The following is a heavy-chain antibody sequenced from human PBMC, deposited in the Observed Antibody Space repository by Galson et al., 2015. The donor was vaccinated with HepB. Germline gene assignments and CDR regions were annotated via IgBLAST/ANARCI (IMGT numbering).Heavy chain of an antibody. CDR2: IIPIFGTA. Sequence: SVKVSCKASGGTFSGYAISWVRQAPGQGLEWMGGIIPIFGTANYAQKFQGRVTITADESTSTAYMELSSLRSEDTAVYYCARYDSSGYRRYYFDYWGQGTLVTVSS. V-gene: IGHV1-69*13. D-gene: IGHD3-22*01. CDR3: ARYDSSGYRRYYFDY. J-gene: IGHJ4*02. CDR1: GGTFSGYA.